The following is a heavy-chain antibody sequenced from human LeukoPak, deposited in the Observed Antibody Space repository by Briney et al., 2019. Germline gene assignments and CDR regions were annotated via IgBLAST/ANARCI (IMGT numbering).Heavy chain of an antibody. CDR1: GVSISSSNSY. J-gene: IGHJ6*03. V-gene: IGHV4-39*07. Sequence: SETLSLTCTVSGVSISSSNSYWGWIRQPPGRGLEWIGSIYYTGNTYYNASLKSQVTISIYTSNNQFSLKLSSVTAADTAVYYCAREIVVVAAASITYYSNYYMGAWGKGSTVTISS. CDR3: AREIVVVAAASITYYSNYYMGA. CDR2: IYYTGNT. D-gene: IGHD2-2*01.